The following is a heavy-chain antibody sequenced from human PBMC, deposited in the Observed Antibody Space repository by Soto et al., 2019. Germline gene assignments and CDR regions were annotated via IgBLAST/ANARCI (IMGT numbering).Heavy chain of an antibody. CDR2: IFYRGST. J-gene: IGHJ4*01. CDR3: ARGVLY. V-gene: IGHV4-59*08. CDR1: GTSFGTYY. Sequence: PSETLSLTCAVSGTSFGTYYWSWFRQSPGKGLEWIGYIFYRGSTKYNPSLTGRVTISQDTSRNQISLNLGSVTAADSAMYYCARGVLYWGQGTLVTVSS.